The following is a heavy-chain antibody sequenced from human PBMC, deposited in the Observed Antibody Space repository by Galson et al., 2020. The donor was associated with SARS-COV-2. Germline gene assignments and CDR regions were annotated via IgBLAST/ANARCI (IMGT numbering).Heavy chain of an antibody. D-gene: IGHD3-22*01. Sequence: TGGSLSLSCAASGFTVSSNYMSWVRQAPGKGLEWVSVIYSGGSTYYADSVKGRFTISRHNSKNTLYLQMNSLRAEDTAVYYCARVKHSSGYYSNWFDPWGQGTLVTVSS. CDR3: ARVKHSSGYYSNWFDP. CDR1: GFTVSSNY. V-gene: IGHV3-53*04. CDR2: IYSGGST. J-gene: IGHJ5*02.